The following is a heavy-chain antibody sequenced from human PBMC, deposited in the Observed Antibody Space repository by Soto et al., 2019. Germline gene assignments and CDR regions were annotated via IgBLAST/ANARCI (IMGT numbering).Heavy chain of an antibody. V-gene: IGHV1-18*01. CDR2: ISAYNGNT. CDR1: GYTFTSYG. Sequence: QVQLVQSGAEVKKPGASVKVSCKASGYTFTSYGISWVRQAPGQGLEWMGWISAYNGNTNYAQKLQGKVTMTTDTATSTAYMELRSLRSDDTAVYYWAREPDYYDSSGYYRTLDYWGQGTLVTVSS. J-gene: IGHJ4*02. D-gene: IGHD3-22*01. CDR3: AREPDYYDSSGYYRTLDY.